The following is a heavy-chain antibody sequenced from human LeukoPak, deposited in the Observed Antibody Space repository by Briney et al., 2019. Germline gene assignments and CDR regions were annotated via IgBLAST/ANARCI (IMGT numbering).Heavy chain of an antibody. CDR2: IYYSGST. Sequence: SETLSLTCTVSGGSISSYYRSWIRQPPGKGLEGIGYIYYSGSTNYNPSLKSRVTISVDTSKNQFSLKLSSVTAADTAVYYCARDRGETYCSGGSCYRLGYGMDVWGKGTTVTVSS. V-gene: IGHV4-59*01. J-gene: IGHJ6*04. CDR1: GGSISSYY. CDR3: ARDRGETYCSGGSCYRLGYGMDV. D-gene: IGHD2-15*01.